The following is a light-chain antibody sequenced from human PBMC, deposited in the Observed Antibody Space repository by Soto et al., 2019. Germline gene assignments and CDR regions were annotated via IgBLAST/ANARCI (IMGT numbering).Light chain of an antibody. Sequence: EILMTQSPATLSVSPGERATLSCRASQSVSSSLAWYQQKPGQAPRLLIYGASTRATGIPARFSGSGSGTEFTLTISSLQSEDFAVYYCQQYNKWPPWTFGQGTKVEIK. CDR2: GAS. J-gene: IGKJ1*01. CDR3: QQYNKWPPWT. V-gene: IGKV3-15*01. CDR1: QSVSSS.